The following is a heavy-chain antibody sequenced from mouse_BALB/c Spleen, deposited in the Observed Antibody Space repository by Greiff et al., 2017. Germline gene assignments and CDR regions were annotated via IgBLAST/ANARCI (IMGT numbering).Heavy chain of an antibody. CDR3: EKEEGNYAMDD. CDR1: GYTFSSYW. CDR2: ILPGSGST. Sequence: QVQLQQSGAELMKPGASVKISCKATGYTFSSYWIEWVKQRPGHGLEWIGAILPGSGSTNYNEKFKGKATFTADTSSNTAYMQLSSLTSEDSAVYYCEKEEGNYAMDDWGQGTSVTVSS. V-gene: IGHV1-9*01. J-gene: IGHJ4*01.